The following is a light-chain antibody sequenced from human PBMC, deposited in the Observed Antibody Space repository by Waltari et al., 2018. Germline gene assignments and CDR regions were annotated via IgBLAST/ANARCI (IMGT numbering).Light chain of an antibody. CDR3: QQGNDFPLT. CDR1: QDISRW. J-gene: IGKJ4*01. V-gene: IGKV1-12*01. CDR2: DAS. Sequence: IQMTQSPSSVSASVGDRVTITCRASQDISRWLAWYQQKAGKAPKFLIYDASTLQSGVPSRFSGSGSGTDFTLTISSLQPEDFATYYCQQGNDFPLTFGGGTKVEI.